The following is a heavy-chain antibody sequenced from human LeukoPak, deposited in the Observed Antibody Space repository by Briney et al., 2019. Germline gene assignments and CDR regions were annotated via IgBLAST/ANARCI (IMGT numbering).Heavy chain of an antibody. CDR2: ISGSGGST. J-gene: IGHJ6*03. V-gene: IGHV3-23*01. D-gene: IGHD5-18*01. Sequence: GGSLRLSCAASGFTFSSYAMSWVSQAPGKGLEWVSAISGSGGSTYYADSVKGRFTISRDNSKNTLYLQMNSLRAEDTAVYYCAKDSKDGAFLKQLWLSYYYYMDVWGKGTTVTVSS. CDR3: AKDSKDGAFLKQLWLSYYYYMDV. CDR1: GFTFSSYA.